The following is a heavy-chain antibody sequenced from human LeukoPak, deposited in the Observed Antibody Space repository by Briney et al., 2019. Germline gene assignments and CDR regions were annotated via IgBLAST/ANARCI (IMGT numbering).Heavy chain of an antibody. CDR2: ISSSSRNI. CDR1: GLTFSSYT. CDR3: ASVRGYSYGYSFDY. J-gene: IGHJ4*02. Sequence: GGSLRLSCGASGLTFSSYTMSWVRQAPGKGLEWVSSISSSSRNIHYAESVKGRFTISRDNAKNSLYLQMNSLRAEDTAVYYCASVRGYSYGYSFDYWGQGTLVAVSS. V-gene: IGHV3-21*01. D-gene: IGHD5-18*01.